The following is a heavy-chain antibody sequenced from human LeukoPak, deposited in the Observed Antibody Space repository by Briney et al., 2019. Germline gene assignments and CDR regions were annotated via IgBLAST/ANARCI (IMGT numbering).Heavy chain of an antibody. J-gene: IGHJ6*03. V-gene: IGHV3-7*01. Sequence: PGGSLRLSCAASEFSFSTYWMSWVRQAPGKGLEWVANIQEDGTEKYYVGSVKGRFTISRDNAKKSLYLQMNSLRDDDTAVYFCARSPAGDAWPPAYYMDVWGKGTTVTVSS. D-gene: IGHD3-10*01. CDR3: ARSPAGDAWPPAYYMDV. CDR1: EFSFSTYW. CDR2: IQEDGTEK.